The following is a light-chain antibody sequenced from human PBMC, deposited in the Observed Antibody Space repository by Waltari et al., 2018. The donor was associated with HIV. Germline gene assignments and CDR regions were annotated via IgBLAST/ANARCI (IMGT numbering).Light chain of an antibody. J-gene: IGLJ2*01. Sequence: QSALTQPASVSGSPGQSITISCTGISSDVGGYNLVSWYQQHPGKAPKLMIYEVSKRPSGVSNRFSGSKSGNTASLTISGLQAEDEADYYCCAYAGSTTYVIFGGGTKLTVL. CDR1: SSDVGGYNL. CDR3: CAYAGSTTYVI. CDR2: EVS. V-gene: IGLV2-23*02.